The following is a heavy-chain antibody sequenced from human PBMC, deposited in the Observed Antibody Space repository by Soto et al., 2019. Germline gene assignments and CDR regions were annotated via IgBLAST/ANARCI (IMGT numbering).Heavy chain of an antibody. CDR3: AIEHSRGPHSSGWYHDY. D-gene: IGHD6-19*01. V-gene: IGHV1-69*13. J-gene: IGHJ4*02. Sequence: GASVKVSCKDSGGTFSSYAISWVRQAPGQGLEWMGGIIPIFGTANYAQKFQGRVTITADESTSTAYMELSSLRSEDTAVYYCAIEHSRGPHSSGWYHDYWGQGTLDPVSS. CDR1: GGTFSSYA. CDR2: IIPIFGTA.